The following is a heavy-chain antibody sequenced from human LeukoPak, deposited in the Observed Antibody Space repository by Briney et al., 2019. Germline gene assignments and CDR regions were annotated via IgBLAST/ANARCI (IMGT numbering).Heavy chain of an antibody. CDR2: INHSGST. Sequence: PSETLSLTCAVYGGSFSGYYWSWIRQPPGKGLEWIGEINHSGSTNYNPSRKGRVTKTVNQSKNHFSLKLSSGAGPDTAVYYCARYCSGGSCYGFNWGQGTLVTVSS. D-gene: IGHD2-15*01. V-gene: IGHV4-34*01. CDR1: GGSFSGYY. J-gene: IGHJ4*02. CDR3: ARYCSGGSCYGFN.